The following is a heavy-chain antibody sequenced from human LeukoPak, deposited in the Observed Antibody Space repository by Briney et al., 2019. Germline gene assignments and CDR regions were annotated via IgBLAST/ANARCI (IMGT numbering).Heavy chain of an antibody. V-gene: IGHV1-46*01. CDR2: INPSGGST. CDR1: GYTCTSYY. Sequence: ASVKVSCKASGYTCTSYYMHWVRQAPGQGLEWMGIINPSGGSTSYAQKFQGRVTMTRDTSISTAYMELSRLRSDDTAVYYCARDTIVVVPAAIRGYYYYMDVWGKGTTVTVSS. D-gene: IGHD2-2*01. J-gene: IGHJ6*03. CDR3: ARDTIVVVPAAIRGYYYYMDV.